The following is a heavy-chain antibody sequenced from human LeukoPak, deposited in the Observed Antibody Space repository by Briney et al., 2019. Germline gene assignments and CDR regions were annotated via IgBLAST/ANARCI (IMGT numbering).Heavy chain of an antibody. CDR1: GYTFTASY. J-gene: IGHJ3*02. Sequence: APVKVSCTASGYTFTASYIHWVRQSPGHGLEWMGWIYPYNGGTHYVQKFQGRVTMTRDTSITTAYMELSRLRSGDTAVYYCARARASDAFDIWGQGTMVTVSS. CDR2: IYPYNGGT. V-gene: IGHV1-2*02. CDR3: ARARASDAFDI.